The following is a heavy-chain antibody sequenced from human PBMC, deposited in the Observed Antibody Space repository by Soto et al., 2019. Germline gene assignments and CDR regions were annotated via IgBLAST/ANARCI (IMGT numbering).Heavy chain of an antibody. V-gene: IGHV1-18*04. CDR1: GYTFTTYG. CDR3: ARVGNNGWPLEYDC. Sequence: QPQLVQSGAEVRKPGASVNVSCKASGYTFTTYGISWVRQAPGQGLEWMGWIGGYNGDSHNAQKFQGRLTMTRDTSTKTAYRELRSLRPDDTAVYYCARVGNNGWPLEYDCGGQGTLVIVSS. D-gene: IGHD2-8*01. CDR2: IGGYNGDS. J-gene: IGHJ4*02.